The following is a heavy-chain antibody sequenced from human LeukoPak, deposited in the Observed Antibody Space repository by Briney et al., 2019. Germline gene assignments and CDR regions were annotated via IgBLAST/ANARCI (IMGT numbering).Heavy chain of an antibody. V-gene: IGHV3-74*01. J-gene: IGHJ4*02. CDR3: ATARNFRFEY. Sequence: GGSLRLSCATSGLTFSTTWMHWVRQAPGKGLMWVSRMNGEGTTIDYADSVKGRFTVSRDYAKNTLFPQMNNLRTEDTALYFCATARNFRFEYWGQGSLVIVSA. CDR1: GLTFSTTW. CDR2: MNGEGTTI. D-gene: IGHD1-7*01.